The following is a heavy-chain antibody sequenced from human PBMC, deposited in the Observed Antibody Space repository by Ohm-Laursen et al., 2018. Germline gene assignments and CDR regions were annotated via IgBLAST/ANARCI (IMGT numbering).Heavy chain of an antibody. CDR2: IYSGGST. CDR3: ARVQYYYYGMDV. CDR1: GFTVSSNY. Sequence: GSLRLSCSASGFTVSSNYMSWVRQAPGKGLEWVSVIYSGGSTYYADSVKGRFTISRDNSKNTLYLQMNSLRAEDTAVYYCARVQYYYYGMDVWGQGTTVTVSS. J-gene: IGHJ6*02. V-gene: IGHV3-53*01.